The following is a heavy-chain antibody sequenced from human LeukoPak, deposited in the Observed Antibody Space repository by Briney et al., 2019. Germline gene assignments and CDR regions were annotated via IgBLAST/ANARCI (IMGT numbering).Heavy chain of an antibody. V-gene: IGHV3-74*01. CDR2: INHDGSLT. D-gene: IGHD2-8*01. CDR1: GFSLTNYG. Sequence: GGSLRLSCAASGFSLTNYGMHWVRQSPGKGLVWVSHINHDGSLTNYADPVKGRFTISRDIAKNTVYLQMNSLGAEDTATYYCSRGVFSLGDSWGQGTLVTVSS. CDR3: SRGVFSLGDS. J-gene: IGHJ4*02.